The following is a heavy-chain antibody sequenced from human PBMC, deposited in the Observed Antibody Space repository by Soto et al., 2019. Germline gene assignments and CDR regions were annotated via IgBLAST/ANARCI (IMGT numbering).Heavy chain of an antibody. V-gene: IGHV3-23*01. CDR3: AKYGQQIPFDY. CDR1: GFTFSVHF. J-gene: IGHJ4*02. D-gene: IGHD3-10*01. Sequence: PGGSLRLSCAASGFTFSVHFVSWVRQAPGKGLEWVSGISTFGDTTYYADSVKGRFTISRDNSKNTLYLQLNNLRAEDTAVYYCAKYGQQIPFDYWGQGSPVTVSS. CDR2: ISTFGDTT.